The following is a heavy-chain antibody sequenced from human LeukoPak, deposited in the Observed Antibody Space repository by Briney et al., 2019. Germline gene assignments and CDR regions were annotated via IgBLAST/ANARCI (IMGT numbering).Heavy chain of an antibody. V-gene: IGHV3-23*01. Sequence: PGGSLRLSCAASGFSFSTYAMTWVRQAPGKGLEWVSVISGSGGSTSYADSVKGRFTISRDNSKNSLYLQMNSLRDEDTAVYCCARDYYDSSGYYYIDYWGQGTLVTVSS. CDR3: ARDYYDSSGYYYIDY. J-gene: IGHJ4*02. CDR2: ISGSGGST. CDR1: GFSFSTYA. D-gene: IGHD3-22*01.